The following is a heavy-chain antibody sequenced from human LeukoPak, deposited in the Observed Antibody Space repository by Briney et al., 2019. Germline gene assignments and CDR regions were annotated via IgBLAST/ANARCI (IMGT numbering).Heavy chain of an antibody. V-gene: IGHV3-7*01. CDR2: IKHDGSAA. Sequence: GGSLRLSCAASGFIFSGYWMTWVRQAPGKGLEWVANIKHDGSAANYMNSVRGRFTVSRDNAKNSLYLQMNSLRVDDTGVYYCASDWALYCSSTSCPFDYWGQGTLVTVSS. J-gene: IGHJ4*02. CDR3: ASDWALYCSSTSCPFDY. D-gene: IGHD2-2*01. CDR1: GFIFSGYW.